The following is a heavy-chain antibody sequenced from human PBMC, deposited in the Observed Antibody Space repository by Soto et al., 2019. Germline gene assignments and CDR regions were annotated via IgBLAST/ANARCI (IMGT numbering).Heavy chain of an antibody. CDR2: ISSSSSYI. J-gene: IGHJ6*02. CDR1: GFSFSSYS. CDR3: ARDVRSRGDV. D-gene: IGHD4-17*01. Sequence: EVQLVESGGGLVKPGGSLRLSCAASGFSFSSYSMNWVRQAPGKGLEWLSSISSSSSYIYYADSVKGRFTLSRDNAKNSLYLQMNSLRVEDTAVYYCARDVRSRGDVWGQGNTVTVSS. V-gene: IGHV3-21*01.